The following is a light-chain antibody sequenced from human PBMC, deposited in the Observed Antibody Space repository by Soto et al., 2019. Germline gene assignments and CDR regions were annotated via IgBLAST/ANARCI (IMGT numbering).Light chain of an antibody. CDR1: QSISSW. J-gene: IGKJ1*01. CDR3: QQYSSYSTT. V-gene: IGKV1-5*01. CDR2: DAS. Sequence: DIQMTQSPSTLSASVGDRVTITCRASQSISSWLAWYQQKPGKAPKLLIYDASSLESGVPSRFSGSGSGTDFTLTTTILKPDDFAAYYCQQYSSYSTTFGQGTKVEIK.